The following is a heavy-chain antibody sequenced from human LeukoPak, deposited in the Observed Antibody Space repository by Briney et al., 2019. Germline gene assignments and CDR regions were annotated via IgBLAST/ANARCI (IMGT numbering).Heavy chain of an antibody. D-gene: IGHD3-10*01. CDR2: ITPMLGRP. CDR1: GYTFTSYA. CDR3: ARDKDYGSGRPWSDY. J-gene: IGHJ4*02. Sequence: EASVKVSCKASGYTFTSYAMNWVRQAPGQGLEWMGRITPMLGRPNYAQNFQGRVTITADKTTRTAYMNLSSLRSEDTAIYYCARDKDYGSGRPWSDYWGQGTLVTVSS. V-gene: IGHV1-69*04.